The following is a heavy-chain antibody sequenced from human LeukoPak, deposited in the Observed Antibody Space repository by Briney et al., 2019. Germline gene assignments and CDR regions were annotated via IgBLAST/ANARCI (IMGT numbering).Heavy chain of an antibody. CDR3: ARSLNFWSGYYDY. CDR1: GGSISSSSYY. V-gene: IGHV4-39*01. Sequence: SETLSLTCTVSGGSISSSSYYWGWIRQPPGKGLEWIGSIYYSGSTYYNPSLKSRVTISVDTSKNQFSLKLSSVTAADTAVYYCARSLNFWSGYYDYWGQGTPVTVSS. D-gene: IGHD3-3*01. CDR2: IYYSGST. J-gene: IGHJ4*02.